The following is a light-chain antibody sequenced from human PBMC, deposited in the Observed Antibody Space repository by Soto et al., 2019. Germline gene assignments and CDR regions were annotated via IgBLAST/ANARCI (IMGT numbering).Light chain of an antibody. V-gene: IGLV2-14*01. CDR1: SSDVGGYNY. Sequence: QSVLTQPASVSGSPGQSITISCTGTSSDVGGYNYVSWYQQHPGKAPKLMIYDVSNRPSGVSNRFSGSKSGNTASLTISGLQAEDEADYYCSSHTSSSTLGVFGGGTQLTVL. J-gene: IGLJ2*01. CDR3: SSHTSSSTLGV. CDR2: DVS.